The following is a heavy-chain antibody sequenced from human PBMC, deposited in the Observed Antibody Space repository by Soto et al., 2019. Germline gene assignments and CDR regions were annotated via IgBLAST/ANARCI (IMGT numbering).Heavy chain of an antibody. D-gene: IGHD2-8*01. V-gene: IGHV4-59*13. J-gene: IGHJ4*02. CDR2: IFYSGST. Sequence: SSETLCLTCTVSGGSIGTYYWNLILQSPWKGLEWIGYIFYSGSTNYNPSLKSRLTLSVDTSKNQVSLKLSSVTAADTAVYYCARDGYCTTGVCYGGGGPFDYWGQGTLVTVSS. CDR3: ARDGYCTTGVCYGGGGPFDY. CDR1: GGSIGTYY.